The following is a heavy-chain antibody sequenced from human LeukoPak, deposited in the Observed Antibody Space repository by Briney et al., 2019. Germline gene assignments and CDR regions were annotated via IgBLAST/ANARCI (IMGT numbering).Heavy chain of an antibody. Sequence: GGSLRLSCVVSGFTFSSYAMSWVRQAPGKGLEWVSGISGSGGSTYYADSVKGRFTISRDNTKNTLYLQMNSLRAEDTAVYYCARAPYSSSWYAPQGYFDYWGQGTLVTVSS. J-gene: IGHJ4*02. CDR1: GFTFSSYA. CDR2: ISGSGGST. CDR3: ARAPYSSSWYAPQGYFDY. V-gene: IGHV3-23*01. D-gene: IGHD6-13*01.